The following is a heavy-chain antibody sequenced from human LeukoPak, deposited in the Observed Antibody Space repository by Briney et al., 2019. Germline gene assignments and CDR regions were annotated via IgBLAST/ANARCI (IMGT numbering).Heavy chain of an antibody. J-gene: IGHJ4*02. V-gene: IGHV3-30*02. CDR3: AKGTTVTTYSHFDY. CDR2: VRYDGSNK. Sequence: GGSLRLSCAASGFTFSSYAMHWVRQAPGKGLEWVAFVRYDGSNKYYADSVRGRFTISRDNSKNTLYLQMTSLRAEDTAVYYCAKGTTVTTYSHFDYWGQGTLVTVSS. D-gene: IGHD4-17*01. CDR1: GFTFSSYA.